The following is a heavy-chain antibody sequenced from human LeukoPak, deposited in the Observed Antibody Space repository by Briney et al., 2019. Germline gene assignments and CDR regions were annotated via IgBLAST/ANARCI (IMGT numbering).Heavy chain of an antibody. D-gene: IGHD3-9*01. CDR2: IRGTVDNT. CDR1: GFTFSNYA. J-gene: IGHJ4*02. CDR3: AKASTRDTGYNFDS. Sequence: GGSLRLSCAASGFTFSNYAMGWVRQAPGKGLEWVSSIRGTVDNTHYADAVKGRFTISRDISKNTLYLQMNSLRAEDTARYYCAKASTRDTGYNFDSWGQGTLVTVSS. V-gene: IGHV3-23*01.